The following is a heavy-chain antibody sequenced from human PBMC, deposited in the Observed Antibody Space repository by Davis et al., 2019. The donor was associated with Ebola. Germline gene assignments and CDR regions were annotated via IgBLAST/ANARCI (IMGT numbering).Heavy chain of an antibody. Sequence: PAGSLTLSCAASGFTFSSYGMHWVRQAPGKGLEWVAFIRYDGSNKYYADSVKGRFTISRDNSKNTLYLLMNSLRAEDTAVYYCAKVPRYSSSSEVYWGQGTLVTVSS. J-gene: IGHJ4*02. CDR2: IRYDGSNK. CDR1: GFTFSSYG. V-gene: IGHV3-30*02. D-gene: IGHD6-6*01. CDR3: AKVPRYSSSSEVY.